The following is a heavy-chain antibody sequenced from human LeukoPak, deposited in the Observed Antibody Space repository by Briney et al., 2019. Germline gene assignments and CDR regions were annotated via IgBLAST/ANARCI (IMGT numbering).Heavy chain of an antibody. CDR3: AKGGIAAAELKPYYFDY. CDR2: ISWNSGSI. D-gene: IGHD6-13*01. CDR1: GFTFSSYS. Sequence: RAGRSLRLSCAASGFTFSSYSMNWVRQAPGKGLEWVSGISWNSGSIGYADSVKGRFTISRDNAKNSLYLQMNSLRAEDTALYYCAKGGIAAAELKPYYFDYWGQGTLVTVSS. V-gene: IGHV3-9*01. J-gene: IGHJ4*02.